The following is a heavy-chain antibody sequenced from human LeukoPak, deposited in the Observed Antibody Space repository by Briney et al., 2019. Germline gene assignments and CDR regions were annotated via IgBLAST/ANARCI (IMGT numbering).Heavy chain of an antibody. CDR3: ARRTAAGRGMVPYYFDY. Sequence: SETLSLTCAVSGGSISSSNWRSWVRQPPGKGLEWIGEIYQSGSTNYNPSLKSRVTISVDKSKNQFSLKLSSVTAADTAVYYCARRTAAGRGMVPYYFDYWGQGTLVTVSS. CDR2: IYQSGST. J-gene: IGHJ4*02. V-gene: IGHV4-4*02. CDR1: GGSISSSNW. D-gene: IGHD6-13*01.